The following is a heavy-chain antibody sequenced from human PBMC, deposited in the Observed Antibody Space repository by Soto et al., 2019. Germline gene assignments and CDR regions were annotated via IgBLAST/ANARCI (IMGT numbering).Heavy chain of an antibody. J-gene: IGHJ6*02. CDR1: GGSFSGYY. CDR2: INHSGST. CDR3: ARITIFGVVPYYYYYGMDV. D-gene: IGHD3-3*01. Sequence: SETLSLTCAVYGGSFSGYYWSWIRQPPGKGLEWIGEINHSGSTNYNPSLKSRVTISVDTSKNQFSLKLSSVTAADTAVYYCARITIFGVVPYYYYYGMDVWGQGTTVTVSS. V-gene: IGHV4-34*01.